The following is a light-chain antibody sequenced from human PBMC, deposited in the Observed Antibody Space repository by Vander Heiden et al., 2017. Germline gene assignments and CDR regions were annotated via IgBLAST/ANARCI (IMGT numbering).Light chain of an antibody. CDR2: SNN. Sequence: QSVLTQPPSASGTPGQRVTISCSGSSSNIGSNTVNWYQQLPGTAPKLRIYSNNQRPSGVPDRFSGSKSGTSASLAISGLQSEDEADYYGAAWDDSLNGRYVFGTGTKVTVL. CDR1: SSNIGSNT. CDR3: AAWDDSLNGRYV. J-gene: IGLJ1*01. V-gene: IGLV1-44*01.